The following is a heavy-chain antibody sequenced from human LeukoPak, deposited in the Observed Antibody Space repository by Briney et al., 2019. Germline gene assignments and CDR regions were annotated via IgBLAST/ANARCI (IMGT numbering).Heavy chain of an antibody. Sequence: GGSLRLSCAASGFTFSDYYMSWIRQAPGKGLEWVSYISSSGSTIYYADSVKGRFTISRDNAKNSLYLQMNSLRAEDTAVYYCARDEKYDSSGFELYYYYYMDVWGKGTTVTVSS. CDR1: GFTFSDYY. CDR3: ARDEKYDSSGFELYYYYYMDV. V-gene: IGHV3-11*04. CDR2: ISSSGSTI. J-gene: IGHJ6*03. D-gene: IGHD3-22*01.